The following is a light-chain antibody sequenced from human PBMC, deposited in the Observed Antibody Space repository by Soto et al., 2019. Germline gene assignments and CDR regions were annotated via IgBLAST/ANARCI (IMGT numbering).Light chain of an antibody. J-gene: IGLJ3*02. CDR1: SSNIGKNY. V-gene: IGLV1-47*01. CDR3: TSWDDSLNVGV. Sequence: QSVLTQRPSASETPGQRVTISCSGSSSNIGKNYVYWYQQLPGMSPKLLIYRDDQRPSGVPDRFSGSKSGASASLAINGLRSEDEATYYCTSWDDSLNVGVFGGGTKVTVL. CDR2: RDD.